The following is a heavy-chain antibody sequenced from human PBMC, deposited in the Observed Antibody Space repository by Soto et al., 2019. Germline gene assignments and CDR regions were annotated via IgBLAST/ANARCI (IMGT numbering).Heavy chain of an antibody. Sequence: SETLPLTCTVSGGSISSVTYYWSWIRQPPGKGLEWIGSLFYSGGTHYNPSLKSRVTISVDTSKNQFSLKLSSVTAADTAVYYCATQEVGGSYVYTFDPWGQGTLVTVSS. V-gene: IGHV4-39*01. CDR2: LFYSGGT. CDR1: GGSISSVTYY. J-gene: IGHJ5*02. D-gene: IGHD1-26*01. CDR3: ATQEVGGSYVYTFDP.